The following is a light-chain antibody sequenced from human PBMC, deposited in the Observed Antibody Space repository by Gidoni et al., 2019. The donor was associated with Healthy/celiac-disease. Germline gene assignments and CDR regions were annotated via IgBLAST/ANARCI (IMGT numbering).Light chain of an antibody. CDR1: QSLLHSNGYNY. CDR2: LGS. CDR3: MQALQTPLT. V-gene: IGKV2-28*01. Sequence: DIVMTQSRLSLRVTPGEPASISCRCRQSLLHSNGYNYLGWYLQKPGQSPQLLIYLGSNRASWVPDRFSGSGSGTDFTLKISSVEAEDVGVYYCMQALQTPLTFGGXTKVEIK. J-gene: IGKJ4*01.